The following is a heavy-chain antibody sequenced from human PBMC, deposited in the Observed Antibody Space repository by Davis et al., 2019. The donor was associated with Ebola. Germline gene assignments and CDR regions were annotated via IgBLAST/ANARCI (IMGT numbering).Heavy chain of an antibody. Sequence: GESLKISCAASGFTFSGSAMHWVRQASGKGLEWVGRIRSKANSYATAYAASVKGRFTIPRDDSKNTAYLQMNSLKTEDTAVYYCTQSGSRDYWGQGTLVTVSS. CDR2: IRSKANSYAT. CDR3: TQSGSRDY. D-gene: IGHD1-26*01. J-gene: IGHJ4*02. V-gene: IGHV3-73*01. CDR1: GFTFSGSA.